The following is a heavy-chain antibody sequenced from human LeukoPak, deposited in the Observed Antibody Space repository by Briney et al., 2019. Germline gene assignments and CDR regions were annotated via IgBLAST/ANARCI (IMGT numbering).Heavy chain of an antibody. Sequence: SETLSLTCTVSGGSISSSSYYWGWIRQPPGKGLEWIGSIYYSGSTYYNPSLKSRVTISVDTSKNQFSLKLSSVTAADTAVYYCARGKRYSSGLNSDYWGQGTLVTVSS. CDR1: GGSISSSSYY. D-gene: IGHD6-19*01. CDR3: ARGKRYSSGLNSDY. J-gene: IGHJ4*02. CDR2: IYYSGST. V-gene: IGHV4-39*07.